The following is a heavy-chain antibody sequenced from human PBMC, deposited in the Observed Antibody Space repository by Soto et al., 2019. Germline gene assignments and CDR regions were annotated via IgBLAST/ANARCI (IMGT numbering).Heavy chain of an antibody. CDR1: GGSFSGYY. J-gene: IGHJ5*02. CDR2: INHSGST. CDR3: ARGGCSGGSCSTPSTSRGWFDP. D-gene: IGHD2-15*01. Sequence: SEALSLTCAVYGGSFSGYYWSWIRQPPGKGLEWIGEINHSGSTNYNPSLKSRVTISVDTSKNQFSLRLSSVTAADAAVYYCARGGCSGGSCSTPSTSRGWFDPWGQGTRVT. V-gene: IGHV4-34*01.